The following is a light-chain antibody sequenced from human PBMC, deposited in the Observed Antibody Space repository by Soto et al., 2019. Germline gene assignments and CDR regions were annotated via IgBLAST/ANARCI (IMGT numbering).Light chain of an antibody. CDR2: RNN. Sequence: QSVLTQPPSAAGTPGQRVTISCSGSRSNIGVNYVYWYQQLPGTAPKFLIYRNNQRPSGVPDRFSGSKSGSSASLAISGRRSEEEADYYCATWDDSRSGSFVFGGGTKLTVL. J-gene: IGLJ2*01. CDR3: ATWDDSRSGSFV. CDR1: RSNIGVNY. V-gene: IGLV1-47*01.